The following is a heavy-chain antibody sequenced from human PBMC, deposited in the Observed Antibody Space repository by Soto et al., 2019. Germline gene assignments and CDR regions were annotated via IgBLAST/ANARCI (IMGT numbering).Heavy chain of an antibody. D-gene: IGHD3-22*01. CDR3: ARARAVDSSGYSPGDY. J-gene: IGHJ4*02. CDR1: GFTFSRYA. Sequence: GGSLRLSCAASGFTFSRYAMSWVRQAPGKGLEWVSTFSGPGGGTYYADSVKGRFTISRDNFKSSLYLQMSSLRAEDTAVYYCARARAVDSSGYSPGDYWGQGTLVTVSS. CDR2: FSGPGGGT. V-gene: IGHV3-23*01.